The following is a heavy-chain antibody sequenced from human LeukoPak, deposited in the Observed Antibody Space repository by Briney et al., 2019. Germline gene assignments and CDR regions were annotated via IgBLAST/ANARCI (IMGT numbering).Heavy chain of an antibody. V-gene: IGHV1-69*04. CDR2: IIPILGIA. Sequence: AASVKVSCKASGGTFSSYAISWVRQAPGQGLEWMGRIIPILGIANYAQKFQGRVTITADKSTSTAYMELSSLRSEDTAVYYCARVNGGEGPSFDYWGQGTLVTVSS. CDR1: GGTFSSYA. J-gene: IGHJ4*02. D-gene: IGHD2-21*01. CDR3: ARVNGGEGPSFDY.